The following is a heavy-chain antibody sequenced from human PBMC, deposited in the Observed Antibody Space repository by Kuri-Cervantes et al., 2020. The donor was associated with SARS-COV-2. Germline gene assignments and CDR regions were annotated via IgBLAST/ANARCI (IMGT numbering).Heavy chain of an antibody. V-gene: IGHV5-51*01. J-gene: IGHJ4*02. Sequence: GESPKISCKGPGYSFTSYWIGWVRQMPGKGLEWMGISYPGDSDTRYSPSFQGQVTISADKSISTAYLQWSSLKASDTAMYDCARLGNIWFGELLTPLPDQWGQGTLVTVSS. CDR2: SYPGDSDT. CDR3: ARLGNIWFGELLTPLPDQ. D-gene: IGHD3-10*01. CDR1: GYSFTSYW.